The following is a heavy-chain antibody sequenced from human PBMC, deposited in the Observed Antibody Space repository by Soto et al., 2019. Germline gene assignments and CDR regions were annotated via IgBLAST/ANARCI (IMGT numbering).Heavy chain of an antibody. J-gene: IGHJ5*02. Sequence: QVQLQESGPGLVKPSQTLSLTCTVSGGSISNTNYYWSWIRQHPGKGLEWIGYIYYSGSTYYNPSRKGRVTISVDMSKNQSSLKLSSVTAADTAVYYWARGGDFDYFDPWGQGTLVTVSS. D-gene: IGHD3-9*01. CDR2: IYYSGST. CDR3: ARGGDFDYFDP. CDR1: GGSISNTNYY. V-gene: IGHV4-31*03.